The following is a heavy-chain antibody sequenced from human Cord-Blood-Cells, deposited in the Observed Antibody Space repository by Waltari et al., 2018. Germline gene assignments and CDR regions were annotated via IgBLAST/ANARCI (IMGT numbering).Heavy chain of an antibody. Sequence: QVQLVQSGAEVKKPGASVKVSCKASGYTFTSYDINWERQATGQGREWMGWMNPNSGNTGYAQKFQGRVTMTRNTSISTAYMELSSLRSEDTAVYYCAMHERGYSYGYYYYYGMDVWGQGTTVTISS. D-gene: IGHD5-18*01. CDR1: GYTFTSYD. V-gene: IGHV1-8*01. CDR2: MNPNSGNT. CDR3: AMHERGYSYGYYYYYGMDV. J-gene: IGHJ6*02.